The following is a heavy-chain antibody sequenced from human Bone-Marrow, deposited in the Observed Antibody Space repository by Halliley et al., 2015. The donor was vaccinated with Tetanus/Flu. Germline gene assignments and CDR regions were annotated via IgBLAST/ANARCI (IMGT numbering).Heavy chain of an antibody. CDR3: AGAHSSGWCLDN. CDR1: GFTVSANF. V-gene: IGHV3-53*01. Sequence: SLRLSCAASGFTVSANFMSWVRQAPGKGLQWVSVIYGGGRTSYADSVKGRFTISRANSKNTLYLQMDSLRAEDTAVYYCAGAHSSGWCLDNWGQGTLVTVSS. J-gene: IGHJ4*02. D-gene: IGHD6-19*01. CDR2: IYGGGRT.